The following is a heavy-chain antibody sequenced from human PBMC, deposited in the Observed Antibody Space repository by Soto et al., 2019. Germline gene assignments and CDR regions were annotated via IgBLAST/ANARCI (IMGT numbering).Heavy chain of an antibody. CDR1: GFTFSSYA. J-gene: IGHJ4*02. Sequence: EVQLLESGGGLVQPGGSLRLSCAASGFTFSSYAMSWVRQAPGKGLEWVSAISGSGGSTYYADSVKGRFTISRDNSKNTLHLQMNSLRAEDTAVYYCAKASPYDSSGYYLGYFDYWGQGTLFTVSS. CDR3: AKASPYDSSGYYLGYFDY. D-gene: IGHD3-22*01. V-gene: IGHV3-23*01. CDR2: ISGSGGST.